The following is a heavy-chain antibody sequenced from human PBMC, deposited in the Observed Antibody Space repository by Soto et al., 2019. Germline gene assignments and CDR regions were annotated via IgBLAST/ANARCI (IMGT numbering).Heavy chain of an antibody. Sequence: QVQLVQSGAEVKKPGASVKVSCKASGYTFTSYDINWVRRATGQGLEWMGWMNPNSGNTGYAQRFQGRVTMTRNTSISTAYMELSSLRSEVIAVYYCARDVEANRFDYWGQGTLVTVSS. D-gene: IGHD2-21*01. V-gene: IGHV1-8*01. CDR2: MNPNSGNT. CDR1: GYTFTSYD. CDR3: ARDVEANRFDY. J-gene: IGHJ4*02.